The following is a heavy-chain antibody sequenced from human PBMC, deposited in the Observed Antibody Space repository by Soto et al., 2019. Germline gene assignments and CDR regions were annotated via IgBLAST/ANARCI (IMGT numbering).Heavy chain of an antibody. CDR3: ARRGYCSSTSCYGGTWGYYYYMDV. CDR1: GGSFSSYY. V-gene: IGHV4-59*08. J-gene: IGHJ6*03. Sequence: SETLSLTCTVSGGSFSSYYWSWIRQPPGKGLEWIGYIYYSGSTNYNPSLKSRVTISVDTSKNQFSLKLSSVTAADTAVYYCARRGYCSSTSCYGGTWGYYYYMDVWGKGTTVTVSS. D-gene: IGHD2-2*03. CDR2: IYYSGST.